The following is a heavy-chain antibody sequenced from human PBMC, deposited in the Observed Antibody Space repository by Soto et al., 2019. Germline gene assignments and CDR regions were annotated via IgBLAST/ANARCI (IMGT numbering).Heavy chain of an antibody. D-gene: IGHD3-3*01. CDR3: ARGQTYLYDFWRGYRDYYYYMDV. CDR2: MNPNSGNT. Sequence: ASVKVSCKASGYTFTSYDINWVRQATGQGLEWMGWMNPNSGNTGYAQKFQGRVTMTRNTSISTAYMELSSLRSEDTAVYYCARGQTYLYDFWRGYRDYYYYMDVWGKGTTVTV. CDR1: GYTFTSYD. J-gene: IGHJ6*03. V-gene: IGHV1-8*01.